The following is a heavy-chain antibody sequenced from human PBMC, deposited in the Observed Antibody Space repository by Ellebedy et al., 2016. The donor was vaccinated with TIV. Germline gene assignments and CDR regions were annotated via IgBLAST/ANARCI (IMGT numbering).Heavy chain of an antibody. Sequence: GGSLRLSXAASGFTFSNAWMSWVRQAPGKGLEWVGRIKSKTDGGTTDYAAPVKGRFTISRDDSKNTLYLQMNSLKTEDTAVYYCTTDLFRITGTDYWGQGTLVTVSS. CDR2: IKSKTDGGTT. CDR3: TTDLFRITGTDY. CDR1: GFTFSNAW. V-gene: IGHV3-15*01. J-gene: IGHJ4*02. D-gene: IGHD1/OR15-1a*01.